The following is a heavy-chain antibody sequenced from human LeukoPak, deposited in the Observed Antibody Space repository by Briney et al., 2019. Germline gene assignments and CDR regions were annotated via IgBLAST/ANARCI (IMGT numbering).Heavy chain of an antibody. CDR1: GFTASSIY. D-gene: IGHD3-22*01. J-gene: IGHJ4*02. Sequence: AGGSLRLSCAAAGFTASSIYMSWVRQAPGKGREWVSVIYSGGSTYYADSVKGRFTISRDNSKNTLYLQMNSLRAEDTAVYYCAKEPTGDSSGYYDYWGQGTLVTVSS. CDR3: AKEPTGDSSGYYDY. V-gene: IGHV3-53*01. CDR2: IYSGGST.